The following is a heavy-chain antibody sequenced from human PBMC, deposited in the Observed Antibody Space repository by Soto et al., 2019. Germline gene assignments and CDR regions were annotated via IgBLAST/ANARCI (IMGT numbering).Heavy chain of an antibody. CDR1: GFRFNIAW. J-gene: IGHJ6*02. CDR3: TRQGRYCIDAMCSDYHRYHLDL. D-gene: IGHD3-16*01. V-gene: IGHV3-15*01. CDR2: IKSTTDGETT. Sequence: GGSLRLSCAASGFRFNIAWMSWVRQAPGKGLEWVGRIKSTTDGETTDYGASVKGRFTISRDDSKSTVYLQMNSLKTEDTAVYYCTRQGRYCIDAMCSDYHRYHLDLWGQGTAVTVSS.